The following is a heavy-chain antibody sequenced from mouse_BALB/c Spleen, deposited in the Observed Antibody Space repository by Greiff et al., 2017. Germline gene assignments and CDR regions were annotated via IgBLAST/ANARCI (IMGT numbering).Heavy chain of an antibody. CDR1: GYTFTSYW. Sequence: QVQLQQSGAELAKPGASVKMSCKASGYTFTSYWMHWVKQRPGQGLEWIGYINPSTGYTEYNQKFKDKATLTADKSSSTAYMQLSSLTSEDSAVYYCALYSYDQEVYWGQGTTLTVSA. J-gene: IGHJ2*01. V-gene: IGHV1-7*01. CDR3: ALYSYDQEVY. CDR2: INPSTGYT. D-gene: IGHD2-12*01.